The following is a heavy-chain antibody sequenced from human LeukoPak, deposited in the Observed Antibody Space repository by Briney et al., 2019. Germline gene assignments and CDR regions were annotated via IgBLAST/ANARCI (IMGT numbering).Heavy chain of an antibody. Sequence: SETLSLTCSVSGGSISSYYWSWIRQPPGKGLEWIGYLYYSGSTNSNPSLKSRVTMSVDTPKNQFSLKLRSVTAADTAVYYCARGGSGISNAFDIWGQGTMVTVSS. CDR2: LYYSGST. D-gene: IGHD3-10*01. CDR1: GGSISSYY. J-gene: IGHJ3*02. CDR3: ARGGSGISNAFDI. V-gene: IGHV4-59*01.